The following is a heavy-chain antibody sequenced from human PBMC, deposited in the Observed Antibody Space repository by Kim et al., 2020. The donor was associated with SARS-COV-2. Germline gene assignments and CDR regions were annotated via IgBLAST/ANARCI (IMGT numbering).Heavy chain of an antibody. CDR2: IDPSDSYT. CDR3: ATYYGSGSYRLYYYYYGMDD. J-gene: IGHJ6*02. CDR1: GYSFTSYW. Sequence: GESLKISCNGSGYSFTSYWISWVRQIPGKGLEWMGRIDPSDSYTNYSPSFQGHVTISAAKSISTAYLQWSSLKASDTAMYYCATYYGSGSYRLYYYYYGMDDWGQGTTVTVSS. V-gene: IGHV5-10-1*01. D-gene: IGHD3-10*01.